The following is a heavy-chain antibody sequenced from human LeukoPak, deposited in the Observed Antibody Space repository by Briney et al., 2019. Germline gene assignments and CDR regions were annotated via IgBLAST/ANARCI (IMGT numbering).Heavy chain of an antibody. CDR3: AKAQKYSSDLDY. V-gene: IGHV3-23*01. D-gene: IGHD6-19*01. CDR2: VSGSTGST. J-gene: IGHJ4*02. CDR1: GFTLSSYA. Sequence: GGSLRLSCAASGFTLSSYAMSWVRQAPGKGLEWVSVVSGSTGSTYYADSVKGRFTISRDNSKNTLYLQMNSLRAEDTARYYCAKAQKYSSDLDYWGQGTLVTVSS.